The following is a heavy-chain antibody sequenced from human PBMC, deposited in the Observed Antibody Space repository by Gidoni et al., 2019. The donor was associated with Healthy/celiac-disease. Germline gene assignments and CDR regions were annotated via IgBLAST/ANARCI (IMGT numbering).Heavy chain of an antibody. CDR2: KGRKVYGGTT. CDR1: GFTFGDYA. D-gene: IGHD3-10*01. V-gene: IGHV3-49*03. Sequence: EVQLVESGGGLVQPGRSLRLSCTASGFTFGDYAMSGFSQAPRKGMGWGWVGFKGRKVYGGTTECAWSEKGGFTISRDDSKSIADLKINGLKTEDTALYYCTRMVRGVMDPRGGALPVPGGGDYWGQGTLVTVSS. CDR3: TRMVRGVMDPRGGALPVPGGGDY. J-gene: IGHJ4*02.